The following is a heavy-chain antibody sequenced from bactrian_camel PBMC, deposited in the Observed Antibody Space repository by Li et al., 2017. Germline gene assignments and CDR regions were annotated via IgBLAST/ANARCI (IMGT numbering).Heavy chain of an antibody. D-gene: IGHD1*01. V-gene: IGHV3S39*01. CDR3: AAEDLPCGWSRGFGY. J-gene: IGHJ6*01. Sequence: HVQLVESGGGLVQPGGSLRLSCAASGLIFSKAVFTWIRQAPNKGLEWVSYINSADGTYYADSVKGRFTISRDNYKKTLYLLMNSLKVEDTAVYSCAAEDLPCGWSRGFGYWGQGTQVTVS. CDR2: INSADGT. CDR1: GLIFSKAV.